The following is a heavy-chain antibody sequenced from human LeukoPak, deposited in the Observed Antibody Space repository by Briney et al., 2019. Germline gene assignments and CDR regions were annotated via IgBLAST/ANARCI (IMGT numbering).Heavy chain of an antibody. CDR3: AKDSGWLLPLDY. V-gene: IGHV3-23*01. CDR1: RFTFDNYA. CDR2: ISGSGAST. D-gene: IGHD3-22*01. J-gene: IGHJ4*02. Sequence: PGGSLRLSCTASRFTFDNYAMSWVRQAPGKGLEWVSAISGSGASTYYADSVKGRFTISRDNSKNTLYLQMNSLTAEDTAVYYCAKDSGWLLPLDYWGQGTLVTVSS.